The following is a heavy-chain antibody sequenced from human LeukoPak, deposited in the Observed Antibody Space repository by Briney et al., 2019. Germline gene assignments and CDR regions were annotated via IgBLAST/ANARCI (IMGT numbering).Heavy chain of an antibody. CDR2: ISYDGSNK. CDR1: GFTFSRHA. D-gene: IGHD6-13*01. Sequence: GGSLRLSCAPSGFTFSRHAMHWVRQAPGKGLEWVAVISYDGSNKYYADSVKGRFTISRDNSKNTLYLQMNSLRAEDTAVYYCASTGYSSSEFDYWGQGTLVTVSS. V-gene: IGHV3-30-3*01. CDR3: ASTGYSSSEFDY. J-gene: IGHJ4*02.